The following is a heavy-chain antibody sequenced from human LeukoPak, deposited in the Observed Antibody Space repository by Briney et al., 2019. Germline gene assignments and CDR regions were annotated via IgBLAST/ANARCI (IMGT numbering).Heavy chain of an antibody. D-gene: IGHD2-8*01. CDR3: ARSAENCNNGVCFTDYYMDV. V-gene: IGHV1-2*06. Sequence: ASVKVSCKASGYTFTSYGISWVRQAPGQGLEWMGRINPNSGDTNYAQNFQGRVTMTRDTSITTAYMESSSLTSDDTAVYFCARSAENCNNGVCFTDYYMDVWGKGTTVTVSS. J-gene: IGHJ6*03. CDR1: GYTFTSYG. CDR2: INPNSGDT.